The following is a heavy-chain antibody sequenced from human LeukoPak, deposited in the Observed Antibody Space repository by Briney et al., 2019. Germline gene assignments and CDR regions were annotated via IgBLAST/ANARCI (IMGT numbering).Heavy chain of an antibody. D-gene: IGHD7-27*01. V-gene: IGHV1-18*01. J-gene: IGHJ4*02. CDR2: ISAYNGNT. CDR1: GYTFTSYG. CDR3: ARDLAGRGTRAAHFDY. Sequence: ASVKVSFKASGYTFTSYGISWVRQAPGQGLEWMGWISAYNGNTNYAQKFQGRVTMTTDTSTSTAYMELRSLRSDDTAVYYCARDLAGRGTRAAHFDYWGQGTLVTVSS.